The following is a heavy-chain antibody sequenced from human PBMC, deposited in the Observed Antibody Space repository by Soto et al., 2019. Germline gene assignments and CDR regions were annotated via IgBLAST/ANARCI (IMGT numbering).Heavy chain of an antibody. D-gene: IGHD2-15*01. CDR1: GFPFSASA. V-gene: IGHV3-73*01. J-gene: IGHJ5*01. CDR3: SRVCSGGTCYFDS. CDR2: VGTKGAT. Sequence: PGESLKISCATSGFPFSASAIHWVRQAPGKGLEWVGRVGTKGATEYTASLKGRFIISRDDSKGTAYLQINSLNTEDTARYFCSRVCSGGTCYFDSWGQGTLVTVSS.